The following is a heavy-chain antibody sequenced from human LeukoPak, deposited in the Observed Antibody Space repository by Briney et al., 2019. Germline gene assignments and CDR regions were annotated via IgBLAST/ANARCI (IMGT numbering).Heavy chain of an antibody. J-gene: IGHJ4*02. D-gene: IGHD3-10*01. Sequence: GGSLRLSCAASGFTFGSCWMNWVRQTPGKGLEWVAVIWYDGSNKYYADSVKGRFTISRDNSKNTLYLQMNSLRAEDTAVYYCARGSYYYGSGSYFSGYWGQGTLVTVSS. CDR2: IWYDGSNK. V-gene: IGHV3-33*08. CDR3: ARGSYYYGSGSYFSGY. CDR1: GFTFGSCW.